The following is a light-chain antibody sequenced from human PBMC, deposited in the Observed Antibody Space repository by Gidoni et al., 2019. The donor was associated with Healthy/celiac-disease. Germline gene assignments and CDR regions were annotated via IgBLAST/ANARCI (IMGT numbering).Light chain of an antibody. Sequence: QSALTQPASVSGSPAQSITISCTGPSSDVGGYNYVSWYQQHPGKAPKLMIYDVSKRPSGVSNRFSGSKSGNTASLTISGLQAEDEADYYCSSYTSSSTPWVFGGGTKLTVL. J-gene: IGLJ3*02. CDR2: DVS. CDR1: SSDVGGYNY. V-gene: IGLV2-14*01. CDR3: SSYTSSSTPWV.